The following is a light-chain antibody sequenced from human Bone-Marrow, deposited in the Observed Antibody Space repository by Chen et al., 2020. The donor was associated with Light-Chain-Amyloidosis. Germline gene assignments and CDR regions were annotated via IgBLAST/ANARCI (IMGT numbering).Light chain of an antibody. Sequence: QSALTQPASVSGSPGQSITISCTGTSSDVGGDNHVSWYQQHPGKAPKLMIYEVTNRPSWVPDRFSGSKSDNTASLTISGLQTEDEADYCCSSYTIANTLVFGSGTRVNVL. CDR1: SSDVGGDNH. V-gene: IGLV2-14*01. CDR2: EVT. CDR3: SSYTIANTLV. J-gene: IGLJ1*01.